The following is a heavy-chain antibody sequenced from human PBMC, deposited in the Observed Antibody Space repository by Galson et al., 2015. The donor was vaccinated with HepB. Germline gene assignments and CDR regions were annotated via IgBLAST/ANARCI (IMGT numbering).Heavy chain of an antibody. CDR1: GFTFSSYG. J-gene: IGHJ4*02. CDR2: ISYDGTNK. D-gene: IGHD3-22*01. Sequence: SLRLSCAASGFTFSSYGMHWVRQASGKGLEWVAVISYDGTNKYYADSVKGRFTISRDNSKNTLYLQMNSLRAEDTAVYYCAKDLGYYDTSGLPFDYWGQGILVTVSS. CDR3: AKDLGYYDTSGLPFDY. V-gene: IGHV3-30*18.